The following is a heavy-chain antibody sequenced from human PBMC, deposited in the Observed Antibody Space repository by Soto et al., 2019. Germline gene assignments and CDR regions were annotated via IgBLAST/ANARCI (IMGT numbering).Heavy chain of an antibody. Sequence: LRLSFAASGFTFGGYSMNWVRQAPGKGLEWISYISSLSSPRYYAESVEGRFIISRDNAKNSLFLQMNSLRDEDTAVYFCVREDILGARSFDYWGQGPRGTVSS. V-gene: IGHV3-48*02. D-gene: IGHD1-26*01. CDR2: ISSLSSPR. CDR1: GFTFGGYS. J-gene: IGHJ4*02. CDR3: VREDILGARSFDY.